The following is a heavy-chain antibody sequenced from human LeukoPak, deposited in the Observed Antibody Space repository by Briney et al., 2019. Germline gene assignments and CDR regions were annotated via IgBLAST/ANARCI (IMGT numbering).Heavy chain of an antibody. Sequence: GGSLRLSCTASGFTFGDYAMSWVRQTPGKGLEWVGFIRSKGDGGRTEYAASVKGRFTISRDDSKSIAYLQMNSLKTEDTAVYYCARGHTYGPNQAFDYWGQGTLVTVSS. CDR3: ARGHTYGPNQAFDY. V-gene: IGHV3-49*04. D-gene: IGHD4/OR15-4a*01. CDR1: GFTFGDYA. CDR2: IRSKGDGGRT. J-gene: IGHJ4*02.